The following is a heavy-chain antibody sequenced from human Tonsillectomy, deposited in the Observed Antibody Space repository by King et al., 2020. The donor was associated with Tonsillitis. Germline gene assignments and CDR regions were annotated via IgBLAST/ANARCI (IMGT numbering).Heavy chain of an antibody. V-gene: IGHV3-30*09. CDR2: VSFDGSNE. CDR1: GFTFNSCA. J-gene: IGHJ3*01. D-gene: IGHD6-13*01. CDR3: AREGIGASDNAFDV. Sequence: VQLVVSGGGVVQPGRSLRLSCAASGFTFNSCAMNWVRQAPGKGLEWVAVVSFDGSNEYYADSVEGRFAISRDNSKNTLYLQMNSLTTEDTAVYYCAREGIGASDNAFDVWGQGTVVTVSS.